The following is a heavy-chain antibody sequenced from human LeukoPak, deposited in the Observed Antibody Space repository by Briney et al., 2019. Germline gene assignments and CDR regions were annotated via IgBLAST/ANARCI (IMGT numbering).Heavy chain of an antibody. D-gene: IGHD3-22*01. CDR2: INRSGST. Sequence: PSETLSLTCAVYGGSFSGYYWSWIRQPPGKGLEWIGEINRSGSTNYNPSLKSRVTISVDTSKNQFSLKLSSVTAADTAVYYCARVALKADYYDSSGYDDAFDIWGQGTMVTVSS. CDR1: GGSFSGYY. CDR3: ARVALKADYYDSSGYDDAFDI. V-gene: IGHV4-34*01. J-gene: IGHJ3*02.